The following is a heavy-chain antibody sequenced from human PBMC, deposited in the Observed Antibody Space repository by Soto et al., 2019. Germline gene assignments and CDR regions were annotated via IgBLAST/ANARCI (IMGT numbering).Heavy chain of an antibody. V-gene: IGHV1-18*01. D-gene: IGHD3-22*01. CDR1: GYTFISYG. Sequence: QVQLVQSGAEVKKPGASVKVSCKASGYTFISYGISWVRQAPGQGLEWMGWITAYNGNTNYGQKLQDRVTMTTDTSTSTAYMELRSLRSDDTAMYYCASTHYYDSSAYPSYVVYWGQGTLVTVSS. CDR2: ITAYNGNT. CDR3: ASTHYYDSSAYPSYVVY. J-gene: IGHJ4*02.